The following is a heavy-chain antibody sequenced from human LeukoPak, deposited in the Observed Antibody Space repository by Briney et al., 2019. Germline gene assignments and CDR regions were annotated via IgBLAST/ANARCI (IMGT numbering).Heavy chain of an antibody. Sequence: PSETLSLTCSVHGGSFIGYHWNWIRQSREKGLEWIGEINDRGHTNYNPSLESRVTISVDASKKQFSLKLNSVTAADTAVYYCARDPTTVVTLPYYFDFWGQGTLITVSS. CDR1: GGSFIGYH. CDR2: INDRGHT. D-gene: IGHD4-23*01. V-gene: IGHV4-34*01. J-gene: IGHJ4*02. CDR3: ARDPTTVVTLPYYFDF.